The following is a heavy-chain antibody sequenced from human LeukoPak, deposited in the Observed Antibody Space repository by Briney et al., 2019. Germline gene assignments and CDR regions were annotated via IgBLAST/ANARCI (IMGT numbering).Heavy chain of an antibody. D-gene: IGHD6-13*01. J-gene: IGHJ5*02. CDR3: AKDPLSSIAAAGNWFDP. CDR2: ISGNGGST. V-gene: IGHV3-23*01. Sequence: GGSLRLSCAAPGFTFSSYAMSWVRQAPGKGLEWVSAISGNGGSTYYADSVKGRFTISRDNSKNTLYLQMNSLRAEDTAVYYCAKDPLSSIAAAGNWFDPWGQGTLVTVSS. CDR1: GFTFSSYA.